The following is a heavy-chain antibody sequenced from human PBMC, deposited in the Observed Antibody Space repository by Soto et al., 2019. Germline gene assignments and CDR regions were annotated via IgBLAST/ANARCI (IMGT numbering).Heavy chain of an antibody. Sequence: EVQVVESGGGLIQPGGSLRLSCEVSGFSVTANYMSWVRQAPGKGLEWVSVIYSGGSTYYVDSVKGRFIISRDISKNTLYIHMNSLRAEYTAVYYCNGYGYWGQGTLVTVSS. D-gene: IGHD5-12*01. J-gene: IGHJ4*02. CDR1: GFSVTANY. V-gene: IGHV3-53*01. CDR3: NGYGY. CDR2: IYSGGST.